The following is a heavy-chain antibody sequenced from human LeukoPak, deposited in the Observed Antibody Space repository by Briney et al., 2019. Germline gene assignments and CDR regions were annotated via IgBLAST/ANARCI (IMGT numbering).Heavy chain of an antibody. J-gene: IGHJ5*02. CDR3: ARDVDYDILTGYYNWFDP. Sequence: ASVKVSCKASGYTFTSYGISWVRQAPGQGLEWMGWINTNTGNPTYAQGFTGRFVFSLDTSVSTAYLQISSLKAEDTAVYYCARDVDYDILTGYYNWFDPWGQGTLVTVSS. V-gene: IGHV7-4-1*02. CDR2: INTNTGNP. CDR1: GYTFTSYG. D-gene: IGHD3-9*01.